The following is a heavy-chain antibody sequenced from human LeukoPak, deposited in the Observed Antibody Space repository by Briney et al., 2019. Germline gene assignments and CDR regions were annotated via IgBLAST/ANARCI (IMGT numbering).Heavy chain of an antibody. J-gene: IGHJ4*02. CDR2: ISAYNSHT. CDR3: ARDVVGQLPDF. CDR1: GYIFNNYG. D-gene: IGHD2-2*01. Sequence: GASVKVSCKASGYIFNNYGITWVRQAPGQGLEWMGWISAYNSHTNYAQKFQGRVAMTTDTSTNTAYMELRSLRSDDTAVYYCARDVVGQLPDFWGQGTLVTISS. V-gene: IGHV1-18*01.